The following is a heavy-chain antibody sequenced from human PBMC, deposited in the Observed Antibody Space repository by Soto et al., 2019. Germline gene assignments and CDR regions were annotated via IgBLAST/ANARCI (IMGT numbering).Heavy chain of an antibody. D-gene: IGHD5-12*01. V-gene: IGHV3-33*01. J-gene: IGHJ6*03. CDR2: IWYDGSNK. Sequence: GGSLRLSCAASGFTFSSYGMHWVRQAPGKGLEWVAVIWYDGSNKYYADSVKGRFTISRDNSKNTLYLQMNSLRAEDTAVYYCARVGYSGYDFLDYYYYMDVWGKGTTVTVSS. CDR3: ARVGYSGYDFLDYYYYMDV. CDR1: GFTFSSYG.